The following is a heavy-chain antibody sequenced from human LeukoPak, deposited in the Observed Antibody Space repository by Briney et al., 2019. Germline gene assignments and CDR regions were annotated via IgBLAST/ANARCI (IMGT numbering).Heavy chain of an antibody. D-gene: IGHD3-22*01. CDR2: IWYDGSNK. V-gene: IGHV3-33*01. CDR1: GFTFSSYG. J-gene: IGHJ4*02. CDR3: ARDGNGYYDSSGSPDY. Sequence: GGSLRLSCAASGFTFSSYGMHWVRQAPGKGLEWVAVIWYDGSNKYYADSVKGRFTISRDNSKNTLYLQMNSLRAKDTAVYYCARDGNGYYDSSGSPDYWGQGTLVTVSS.